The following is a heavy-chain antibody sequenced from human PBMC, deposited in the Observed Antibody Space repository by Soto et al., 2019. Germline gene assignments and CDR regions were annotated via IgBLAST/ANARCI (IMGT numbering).Heavy chain of an antibody. V-gene: IGHV3-30*18. D-gene: IGHD3-10*01. J-gene: IGHJ6*02. Sequence: GGSLRLSCAASGFTFTNYGMHWVRQAPGKGLEWVAVISNTGTNKYFADSLKGRVTISRDNSKNTLYLQVNSLRADDTAVYYCAKDVGSFADYFGMDVWGQGPTVTVSS. CDR3: AKDVGSFADYFGMDV. CDR1: GFTFTNYG. CDR2: ISNTGTNK.